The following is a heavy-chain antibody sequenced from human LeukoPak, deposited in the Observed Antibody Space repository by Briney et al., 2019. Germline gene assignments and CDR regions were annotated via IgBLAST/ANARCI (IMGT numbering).Heavy chain of an antibody. V-gene: IGHV4-34*01. Sequence: PSETLSLTCAVYGGSFSGYYWSWIRQPPGKGLERIGEINHSGSTNYNPSLKSRVTISVDTSKNQFSLKLSSVTAADTAVYYCARAAAMVPWFDPWGQGTLVTVSS. CDR1: GGSFSGYY. CDR2: INHSGST. D-gene: IGHD5-18*01. CDR3: ARAAAMVPWFDP. J-gene: IGHJ5*02.